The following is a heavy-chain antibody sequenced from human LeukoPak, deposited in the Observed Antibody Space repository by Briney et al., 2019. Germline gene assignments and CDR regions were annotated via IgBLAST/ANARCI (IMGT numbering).Heavy chain of an antibody. CDR2: VGSGT. CDR1: GFSFSGYW. V-gene: IGHV3-7*03. CDR3: ARTRDYGSGTFHSFDY. J-gene: IGHJ4*02. Sequence: PGGSLRLSCTASGFSFSGYWMSWVRQAPGKGLEWVANVGSGTHYLDSVKGRFTISRDNAKNSLYLQVNSLRADDTAVYYCARTRDYGSGTFHSFDYWGQGTLVTVSS. D-gene: IGHD3-10*01.